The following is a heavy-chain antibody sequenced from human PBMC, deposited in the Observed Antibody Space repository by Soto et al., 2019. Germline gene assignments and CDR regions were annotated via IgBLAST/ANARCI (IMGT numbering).Heavy chain of an antibody. CDR3: ASSYGGDLYYYYGMDV. D-gene: IGHD2-21*02. Sequence: ASVKVSCKASGYTFTSYGISWVRQAPGQGLEWMGWISAYNGNTNYAQKLQGRVTMTTDTSTSTAYMELRSLRSDDTAVYYCASSYGGDLYYYYGMDVWGQGTTVTVSS. CDR2: ISAYNGNT. J-gene: IGHJ6*02. CDR1: GYTFTSYG. V-gene: IGHV1-18*01.